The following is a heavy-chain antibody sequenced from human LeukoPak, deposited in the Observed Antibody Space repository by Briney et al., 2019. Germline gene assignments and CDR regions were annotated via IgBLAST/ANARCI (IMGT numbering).Heavy chain of an antibody. V-gene: IGHV1-69*01. CDR2: IIPIFGTA. D-gene: IGHD6-19*01. Sequence: SVKVSCKASGGTFSSYAISWVRQAPGQGLEWMGGIIPIFGTANYAQKFQGRVTITADGSTSTAYMELSSLRSEDTAVYYCASPGIAVAGFDYWGQGTLVTVSS. J-gene: IGHJ4*02. CDR3: ASPGIAVAGFDY. CDR1: GGTFSSYA.